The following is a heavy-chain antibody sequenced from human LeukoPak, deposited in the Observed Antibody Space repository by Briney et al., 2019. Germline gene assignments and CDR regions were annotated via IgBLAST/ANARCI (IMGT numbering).Heavy chain of an antibody. CDR3: ARFKVGTNTTQKNAFDI. J-gene: IGHJ3*02. D-gene: IGHD1-1*01. CDR2: ISFDATKE. V-gene: IGHV3-30*01. CDR1: GFTFSNYA. Sequence: GGSLRLSCAASGFTFSNYAMHWVRQAPGKGLKWVAVISFDATKEYFGKSVKGRFTISRDNSKATLYLQMHRLRIEDTALYFCARFKVGTNTTQKNAFDIWGRGTVVAVSS.